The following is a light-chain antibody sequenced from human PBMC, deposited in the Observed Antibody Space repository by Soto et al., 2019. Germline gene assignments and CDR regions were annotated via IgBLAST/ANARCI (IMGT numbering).Light chain of an antibody. CDR2: HAS. V-gene: IGKV1-5*01. CDR3: QQYNRFPKT. J-gene: IGKJ1*01. Sequence: IQMTQAPYPPSASVGDRVTITWRASQTISSWLAWYQQKPGEAPKLLIYHASTLESGVPSRFSGSGSGTEFTLTITSLQPDDLATYYCQQYNRFPKTFGRGTKVDIK. CDR1: QTISSW.